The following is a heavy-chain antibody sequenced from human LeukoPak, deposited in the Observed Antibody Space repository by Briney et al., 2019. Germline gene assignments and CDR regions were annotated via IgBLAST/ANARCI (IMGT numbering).Heavy chain of an antibody. J-gene: IGHJ4*02. CDR3: AREWQGGVAAAGTRIEGDY. Sequence: PGGSLRLSCAVSGFSVSGYWMTWVRQAPGKGLEGVANKKQDGSEKNYVDSVKGRFTISRDNAENSLFLQMNSLRVEDTAVYYCAREWQGGVAAAGTRIEGDYWGQGTLVAVSS. D-gene: IGHD6-13*01. CDR2: KKQDGSEK. CDR1: GFSVSGYW. V-gene: IGHV3-7*01.